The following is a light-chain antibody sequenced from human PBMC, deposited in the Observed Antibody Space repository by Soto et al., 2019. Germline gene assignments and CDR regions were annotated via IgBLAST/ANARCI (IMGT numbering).Light chain of an antibody. J-gene: IGLJ1*01. V-gene: IGLV2-23*01. CDR3: CSYAGNSTPYV. CDR1: SSDVGNYDL. CDR2: EGS. Sequence: QSALTQPASVSGSRGQSITISCTGTSSDVGNYDLVSWYQQHPGKAPKLIIYEGSKRPSGLSNRFSGSKSGNTASLTISGLQAEDEADYYCCSYAGNSTPYVFGTGTKVTVL.